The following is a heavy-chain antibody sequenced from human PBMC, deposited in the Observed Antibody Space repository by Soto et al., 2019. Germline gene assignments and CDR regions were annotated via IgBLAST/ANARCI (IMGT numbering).Heavy chain of an antibody. CDR3: ARGTTTSAFSAMDV. J-gene: IGHJ6*02. CDR1: GFTFSYHA. D-gene: IGHD1-1*01. Sequence: QVQLVESGGGVVQPGRSLRLSCAASGFTFSYHALNWVRQAPGKGLEWVAVISYDGDNKYIAESVKGRFTISRDNSKNTVSLQMNCLRAEDTAMYFCARGTTTSAFSAMDVWGQGTTVTVSS. CDR2: ISYDGDNK. V-gene: IGHV3-30-3*01.